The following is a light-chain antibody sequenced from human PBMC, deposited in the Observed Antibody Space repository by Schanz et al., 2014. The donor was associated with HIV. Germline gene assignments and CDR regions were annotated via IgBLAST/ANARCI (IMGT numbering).Light chain of an antibody. CDR1: QNLVNSDHGNTH. CDR2: TVS. CDR3: MQGLQIPPYT. V-gene: IGKV2-40*01. J-gene: IGKJ2*01. Sequence: EIVLTQTPLSLPVTPGEPASLSCTSSQNLVNSDHGNTHLDWYLLKPGQSPQLLIYTVSFRASGVPARFSGSGSGTTFTLKISRVEAEDVGLYYCMQGLQIPPYTFGQGTKLDIK.